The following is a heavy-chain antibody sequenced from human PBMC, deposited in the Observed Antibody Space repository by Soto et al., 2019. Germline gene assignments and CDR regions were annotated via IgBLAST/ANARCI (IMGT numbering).Heavy chain of an antibody. J-gene: IGHJ6*02. CDR1: GGSFIVYY. CDR2: INHSGST. Sequence: TLSLTCAVYGGSFIVYYWSWIRQPPGKGLEWIGEINHSGSTNYNPSLKSRVTISVDTSKNQFSLKLSSVTAADTAVYYCARGDAAAGTGYYYYYGMDVWGQGTTVTVSS. CDR3: ARGDAAAGTGYYYYYGMDV. V-gene: IGHV4-34*01. D-gene: IGHD6-13*01.